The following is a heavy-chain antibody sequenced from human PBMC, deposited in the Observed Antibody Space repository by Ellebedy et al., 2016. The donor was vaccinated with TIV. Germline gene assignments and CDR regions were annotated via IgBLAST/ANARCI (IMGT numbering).Heavy chain of an antibody. CDR2: IVVGSGNT. CDR1: GFTFTSSA. D-gene: IGHD3-22*01. J-gene: IGHJ4*02. V-gene: IGHV1-58*02. CDR3: AAISSSGYYESY. Sequence: AASVKVSCKASGFTFTSSAMQWVRQARGQRLEWIGWIVVGSGNTNYAQKFQERVTITRDMSTSTAYMELSSLRSEDTAVYYCAAISSSGYYESYWGQGTLVTVSS.